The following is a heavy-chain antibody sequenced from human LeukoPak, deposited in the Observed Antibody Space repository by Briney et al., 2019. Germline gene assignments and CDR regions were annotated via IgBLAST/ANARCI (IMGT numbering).Heavy chain of an antibody. D-gene: IGHD6-6*01. CDR1: GFSFSGYA. Sequence: GGSLRLSCAASGFSFSGYAMNWVRQAPGKGLEWVSSISGSGATPNYADSVKGRFTISRDNPQNTVYLQMNSLRAEDTAEYYCAKSTRGYTSSHFDYWGRGTLVIVSS. CDR3: AKSTRGYTSSHFDY. J-gene: IGHJ4*02. V-gene: IGHV3-23*01. CDR2: ISGSGATP.